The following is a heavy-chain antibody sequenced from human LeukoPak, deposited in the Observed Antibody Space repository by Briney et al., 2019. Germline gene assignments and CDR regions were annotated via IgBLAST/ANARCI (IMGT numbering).Heavy chain of an antibody. Sequence: SETLSLTCTVSGGSIRTGSYYWSWIRQPAGKELQWIGRIFTSGSTNYNPSLKSRVTISVDTSKNQFSLKMSSVTAADTAVYYCAREVYSSGWKFDYWGQGTLVTVSS. V-gene: IGHV4-61*02. J-gene: IGHJ4*02. CDR3: AREVYSSGWKFDY. CDR2: IFTSGST. D-gene: IGHD6-19*01. CDR1: GGSIRTGSYY.